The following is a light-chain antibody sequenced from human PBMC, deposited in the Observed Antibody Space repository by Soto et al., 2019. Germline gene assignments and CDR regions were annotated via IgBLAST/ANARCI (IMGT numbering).Light chain of an antibody. CDR1: QSVSRN. J-gene: IGKJ1*01. Sequence: EIVMTQSPATLSVSPGERATLSCRASQSVSRNLAWYQQKPGQAPRLLIYGASTRATGIPARFSGSGSGTEFTLTISILQSEDFAVYYCQQYNNWPPWPFGQGTKVEIK. CDR3: QQYNNWPPWP. V-gene: IGKV3-15*01. CDR2: GAS.